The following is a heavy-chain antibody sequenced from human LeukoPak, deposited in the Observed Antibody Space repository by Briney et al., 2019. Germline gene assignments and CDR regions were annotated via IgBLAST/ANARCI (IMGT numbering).Heavy chain of an antibody. CDR2: IKSKTDGGTT. CDR1: GFTFSNAW. CDR3: TTVSMVRGDFDY. J-gene: IGHJ4*02. V-gene: IGHV3-15*01. Sequence: GGSLRLSCAASGFTFSNAWRSWVRQAPGKGLEWVGRIKSKTDGGTTDYAAPVKGRFTISRDDSKNTLYLQMNSLKTEDTAVYYCTTVSMVRGDFDYWGQGTLVTVSS. D-gene: IGHD3-10*01.